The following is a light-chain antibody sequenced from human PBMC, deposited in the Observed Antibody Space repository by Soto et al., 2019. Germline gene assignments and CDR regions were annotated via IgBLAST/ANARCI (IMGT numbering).Light chain of an antibody. CDR2: AAS. CDR3: QQYNPYSP. Sequence: IEVYQAAAALSASVSDRVTITCRASQSISSYLNWYQQKPGKAPKLLIYAASSLKSGVPSRFSGNGSGTEFTLTISSLQPDDFATYYCQQYNPYSPFCQGGRLEIK. V-gene: IGKV1-5*01. J-gene: IGKJ5*01. CDR1: QSISSY.